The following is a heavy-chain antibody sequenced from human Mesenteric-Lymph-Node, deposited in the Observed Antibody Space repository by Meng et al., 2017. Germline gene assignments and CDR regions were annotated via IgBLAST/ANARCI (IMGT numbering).Heavy chain of an antibody. D-gene: IGHD1-7*01. CDR2: VYHRGDT. V-gene: IGHV4-4*02. CDR1: GDSISSDIW. J-gene: IGHJ4*02. CDR3: GRDQGRELINH. Sequence: QGQLQASGPGLVKPSGTLSLTCTVSGDSISSDIWGSWVRQPPGKGLEWIGEVYHRGDTNYNPSLKSRVDISVDKSKNQFYLSLFSVTAADTAVYYCGRDQGRELINHWGQGTLVTVSS.